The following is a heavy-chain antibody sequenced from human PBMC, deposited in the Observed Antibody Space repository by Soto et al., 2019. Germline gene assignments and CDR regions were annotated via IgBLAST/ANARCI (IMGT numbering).Heavy chain of an antibody. CDR1: GYSFIKNA. J-gene: IGHJ4*02. Sequence: ASVKFSCKTSGYSFIKNAIHWVRQAPGQRPEWMGWINVGTDKTKYSEKFQGRVTITTDTSASTAYMELTSLGSEDTAVYYCARLEAGVKLDYWGQGTPVTVS. CDR2: INVGTDKT. V-gene: IGHV1-3*01. CDR3: ARLEAGVKLDY.